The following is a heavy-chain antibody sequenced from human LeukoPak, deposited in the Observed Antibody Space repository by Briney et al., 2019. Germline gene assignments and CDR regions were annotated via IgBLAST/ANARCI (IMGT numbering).Heavy chain of an antibody. J-gene: IGHJ4*02. D-gene: IGHD3-22*01. CDR3: AKDGNYYDSTTLDY. CDR2: IRYDGSNK. V-gene: IGHV3-30*02. CDR1: GFTFSSYG. Sequence: PGGSLRLSCAASGFTFSSYGMHWVRQAPGKGLEWVAFIRYDGSNKYYADSVKGRFTISRDNSKNTLYLQMNSLRAEDTAVYYCAKDGNYYDSTTLDYWGQGTLVTVSS.